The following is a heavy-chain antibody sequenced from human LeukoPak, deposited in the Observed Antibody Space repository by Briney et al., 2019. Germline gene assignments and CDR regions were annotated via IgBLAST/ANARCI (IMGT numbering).Heavy chain of an antibody. CDR3: TTERPYFDN. CDR2: VKSNTHGGTT. J-gene: IGHJ4*02. V-gene: IGHV3-15*01. Sequence: PGGSLRLSCAASGFTVSSNYMSWVRQAPGKGLEWVGRVKSNTHGGTTEYAAPVKGRFTISRDDSKTTVYLQMNSLKSEDAAMYYCTTERPYFDNWGQGTLVTVSS. CDR1: GFTVSSNY.